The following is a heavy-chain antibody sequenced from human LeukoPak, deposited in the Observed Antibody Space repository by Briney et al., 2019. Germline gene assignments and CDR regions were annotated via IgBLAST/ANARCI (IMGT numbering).Heavy chain of an antibody. CDR1: GFTFSSYS. D-gene: IGHD6-13*01. J-gene: IGHJ6*03. V-gene: IGHV3-21*01. Sequence: PGGSLRLSCAASGFTFSSYSMNWVCQAPGKGLEWVSSISSSSSYIYYADSVKGRFTISRDNAKNSLYLQMNSLRAEDTAVYYCARVSSSWYRFMDVWGKGTTVTVSS. CDR2: ISSSSSYI. CDR3: ARVSSSWYRFMDV.